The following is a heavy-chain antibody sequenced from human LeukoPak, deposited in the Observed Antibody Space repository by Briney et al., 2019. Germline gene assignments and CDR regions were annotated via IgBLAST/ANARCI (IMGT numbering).Heavy chain of an antibody. CDR3: ASTNCSSARCYGANWFDP. D-gene: IGHD2-2*01. CDR1: GGSISSYY. J-gene: IGHJ5*02. V-gene: IGHV4-59*06. CDR2: INYSGST. Sequence: SETLSLTCTVSGGSISSYYWSWLRQPPGKGLEWIGYINYSGSTFHYNPSLKSRVTISVDTSKNQFSLRLNSVTVADSAVYYCASTNCSSARCYGANWFDPWGQGTLVTVSS.